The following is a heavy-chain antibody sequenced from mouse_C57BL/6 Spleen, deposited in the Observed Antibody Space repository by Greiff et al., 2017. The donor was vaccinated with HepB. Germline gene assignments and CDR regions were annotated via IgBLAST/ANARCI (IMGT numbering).Heavy chain of an antibody. V-gene: IGHV5-4*01. J-gene: IGHJ2*01. CDR1: GFTFSSYA. Sequence: EVKLVESGGGLVKPGGSLKLSCAASGFTFSSYAMSWVRQTPEKRLEWVATISDGGSYTYYPDNVKGRFTISRDNAKNNLYLQMSHLKSEDTAMYYCARERDYDGSSYYFAYWGQGTTLTVAA. CDR3: ARERDYDGSSYYFAY. CDR2: ISDGGSYT. D-gene: IGHD1-1*01.